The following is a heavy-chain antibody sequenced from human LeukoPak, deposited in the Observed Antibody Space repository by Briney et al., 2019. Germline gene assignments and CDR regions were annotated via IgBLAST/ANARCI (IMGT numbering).Heavy chain of an antibody. CDR3: ARLRNQMAYGDSNLYYFDY. V-gene: IGHV1-69*02. CDR1: GGTFSSYT. CDR2: IIPILGIA. J-gene: IGHJ4*02. D-gene: IGHD4-17*01. Sequence: SVKVSCKASGGTFSSYTISWVRQAPGQGLEWMGRIIPILGIANYAQKFQGRVTITADKSTSTAYMELSSLRSEDTAVYYCARLRNQMAYGDSNLYYFDYWGQGTLVTVSS.